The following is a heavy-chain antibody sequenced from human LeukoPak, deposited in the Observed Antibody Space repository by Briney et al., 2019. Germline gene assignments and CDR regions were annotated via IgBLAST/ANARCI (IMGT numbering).Heavy chain of an antibody. CDR3: ARGFSSGWLDY. Sequence: PSETLSLTCTVSGGSINSYYWSWIRQPPGKGLEWIGYIYYSGSTNYNPSLKSRVTISVDTSKNQFSLKLSSVTAADTAVYYCARGFSSGWLDYWGQGTLVTVSS. V-gene: IGHV4-59*01. D-gene: IGHD6-19*01. CDR1: GGSINSYY. CDR2: IYYSGST. J-gene: IGHJ4*02.